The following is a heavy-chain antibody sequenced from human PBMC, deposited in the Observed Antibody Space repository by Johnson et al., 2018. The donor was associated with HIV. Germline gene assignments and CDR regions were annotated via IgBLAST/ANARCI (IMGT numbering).Heavy chain of an antibody. CDR1: GFTFDDYA. CDR3: ARSEYSSSWSNAFDI. J-gene: IGHJ3*02. CDR2: ISWDGGST. Sequence: VESGGVVVQPGGSLRLSCAASGFTFDDYAMHWVRQAPGKGLEWVSLISWDGGSTYYADSVKGRFTISRDNAKNSLYLQMNSLRAEDTAVYYCARSEYSSSWSNAFDIWGQGTMVTVSS. V-gene: IGHV3-43D*03. D-gene: IGHD6-13*01.